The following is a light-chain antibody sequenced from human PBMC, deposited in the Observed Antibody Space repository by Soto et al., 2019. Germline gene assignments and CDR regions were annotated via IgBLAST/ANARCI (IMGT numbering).Light chain of an antibody. V-gene: IGKV3-20*01. CDR1: QSVSSSY. Sequence: EIVLTQSPGTLSLSPGERATLSCRASQSVSSSYLAWYQQKPGQAPRLLIYDASSRATGIPARFSGSGSGTDFTLTVTSLEPEDLAVYYCQLYGSSLSITVGKGKRLEIK. J-gene: IGKJ5*01. CDR2: DAS. CDR3: QLYGSSLSIT.